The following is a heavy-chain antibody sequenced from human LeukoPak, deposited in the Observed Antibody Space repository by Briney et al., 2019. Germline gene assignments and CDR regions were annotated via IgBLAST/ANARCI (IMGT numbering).Heavy chain of an antibody. D-gene: IGHD3-10*01. CDR1: GFTFSSCS. Sequence: GGSLRLSCAASGFTFSSCSMNWVRQAPGKGLEWVSYISSSSSTIYYADSVKGRFTISRDNAKNSLYLQMNSLRAEDTAVYYCARGQASGSFIIDYWGQGTLVTVSS. CDR2: ISSSSSTI. V-gene: IGHV3-48*01. J-gene: IGHJ4*02. CDR3: ARGQASGSFIIDY.